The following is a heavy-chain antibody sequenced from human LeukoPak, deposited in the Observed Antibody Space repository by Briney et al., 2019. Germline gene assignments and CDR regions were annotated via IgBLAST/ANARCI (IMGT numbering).Heavy chain of an antibody. CDR2: INHSGST. J-gene: IGHJ3*02. V-gene: IGHV4-34*01. Sequence: SETLSLTCAVYGGSFSGYYWSWIRQPPGKGLEWIGEINHSGSTNYNPSLKSRVTISVDTSKNQFSLKLSSVTATDTAVYYCAREKSKRWLQNAFDIWGQGTMVTVSS. CDR3: AREKSKRWLQNAFDI. D-gene: IGHD5-24*01. CDR1: GGSFSGYY.